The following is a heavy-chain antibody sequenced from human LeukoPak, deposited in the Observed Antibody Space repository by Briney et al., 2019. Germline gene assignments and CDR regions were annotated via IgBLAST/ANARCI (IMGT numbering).Heavy chain of an antibody. CDR2: FDREVEKI. CDR1: GKRLSGLS. V-gene: IGHV1-24*01. D-gene: IGHD2-2*03. J-gene: IGHJ3*02. Sequence: GASVKVSRKVCGKRLSGLSMAWVGQAPGKGREWMGGFDREVEKIRLAQKFQGRVTITADESTSTADMELSSLRSEDTAVYCCATVGYCSSTSCEAAAFDISGQGTMVTPSS. CDR3: ATVGYCSSTSCEAAAFDI.